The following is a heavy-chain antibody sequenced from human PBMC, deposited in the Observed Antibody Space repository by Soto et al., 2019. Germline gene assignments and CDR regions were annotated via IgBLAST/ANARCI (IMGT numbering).Heavy chain of an antibody. Sequence: KASETPSLTCSVSGRSMSSNYWSWIRQSPDKGLEWLGYVFYGGTDYNPSLGGRVSMSVETSKSQFSLKLTSVTVADTAVYYCASYRGALYFESWGPGILVTVSS. J-gene: IGHJ4*02. CDR3: ASYRGALYFES. D-gene: IGHD3-16*01. CDR2: VFYGGT. V-gene: IGHV4-59*01. CDR1: GRSMSSNY.